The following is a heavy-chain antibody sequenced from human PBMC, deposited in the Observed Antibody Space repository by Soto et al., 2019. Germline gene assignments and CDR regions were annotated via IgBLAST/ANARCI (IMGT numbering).Heavy chain of an antibody. CDR1: GGTISSSSY. D-gene: IGHD6-13*01. CDR3: RRSSRYSTDV. J-gene: IGHJ6*02. CDR2: IYSIGST. Sequence: SETLSLTCTVPGGTISSSSYWGWIRQPPGKGLEWIGSIYSIGSTYYNPSLKSRVTISVDTSKNQFSLKLSSVTAADTAVYYCRRSSRYSTDVWVQGTTVTVSS. V-gene: IGHV4-39*01.